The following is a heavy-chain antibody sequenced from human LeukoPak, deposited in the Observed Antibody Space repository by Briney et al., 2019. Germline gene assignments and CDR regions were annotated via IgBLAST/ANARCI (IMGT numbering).Heavy chain of an antibody. V-gene: IGHV3-49*03. Sequence: PGGSLRLSCSVSGFTFRDNAMSWFSQAPGKGLEWVGVIRNSDYGGTAEYVASVKGRFTISRDDSRGIVYLQMSSLRTEDTGVYYCARGGEVPGIYNYDYMYVWGQGTAVTVSS. CDR2: IRNSDYGGTA. CDR1: GFTFRDNA. CDR3: ARGGEVPGIYNYDYMYV. D-gene: IGHD2-2*01. J-gene: IGHJ6*03.